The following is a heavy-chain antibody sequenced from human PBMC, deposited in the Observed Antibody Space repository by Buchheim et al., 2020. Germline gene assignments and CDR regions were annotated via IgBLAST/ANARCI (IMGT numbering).Heavy chain of an antibody. CDR1: GYTFTGYY. J-gene: IGHJ6*02. CDR3: AVTYCGGDCYSTYYYYGMDV. CDR2: INTNTGNP. V-gene: IGHV7-4-1*01. D-gene: IGHD2-21*02. Sequence: QVQLVQSGAEVKKPGASVKVSCKASGYTFTGYYMHWVRQAPGQGLEWMGWINTNTGNPTYAQGFTGRFVFSLDTSVSTAYLQICSLKAEDTAVYYCAVTYCGGDCYSTYYYYGMDVWGQGTT.